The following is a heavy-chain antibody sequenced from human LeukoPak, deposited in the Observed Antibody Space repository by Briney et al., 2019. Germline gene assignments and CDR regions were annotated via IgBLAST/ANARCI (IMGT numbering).Heavy chain of an antibody. CDR2: IKKDGREK. Sequence: GGPLRLSCAASGFTFSSYWMRWVRQAPGKGREWVAKIKKDGREKYYVDSVKGRFTISRDKAKNSMYLKMKSLRAEDTAVYYCAREDIVVVPAAPVRDAFDIWGQGTMVTVSS. CDR3: AREDIVVVPAAPVRDAFDI. CDR1: GFTFSSYW. J-gene: IGHJ3*02. V-gene: IGHV3-7*01. D-gene: IGHD2-2*01.